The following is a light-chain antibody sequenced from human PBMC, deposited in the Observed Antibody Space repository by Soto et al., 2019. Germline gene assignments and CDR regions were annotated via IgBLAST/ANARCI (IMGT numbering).Light chain of an antibody. J-gene: IGKJ1*01. V-gene: IGKV3-15*01. Sequence: TVMTQSPATLSMSPGDRAALSCRASLNVATNMAWYQQKPGQAPRLLIYGASIRATGVPARFTGSGSGTEFTLTIHNLQSEDVAVYYCHQYNTGLRTFGRGTRVEV. CDR1: LNVATN. CDR2: GAS. CDR3: HQYNTGLRT.